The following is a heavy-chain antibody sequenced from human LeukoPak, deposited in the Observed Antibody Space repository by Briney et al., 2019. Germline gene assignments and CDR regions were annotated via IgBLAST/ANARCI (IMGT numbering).Heavy chain of an antibody. Sequence: GESLKISCEGSGYSFSGYWIAWVRQMPGKGLEWMGIIYPGDSDTRYSPSFQGQVTISADKSISTAYLQWSSLKASDTAMYYCARLLGYGSTYYFDYWGQGTLVTVSS. CDR1: GYSFSGYW. J-gene: IGHJ4*02. CDR3: ARLLGYGSTYYFDY. CDR2: IYPGDSDT. D-gene: IGHD5-18*01. V-gene: IGHV5-51*01.